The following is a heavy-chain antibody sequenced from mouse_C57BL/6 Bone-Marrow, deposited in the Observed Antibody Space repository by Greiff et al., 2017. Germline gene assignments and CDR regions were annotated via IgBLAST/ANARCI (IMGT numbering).Heavy chain of an antibody. D-gene: IGHD2-3*01. Sequence: VKLQESGAELARPGASVKLSCKASGYTFTSYGISWVKQRTGQGLEWIGEIYPRSGNTYYNEKFEGKATLTADKSSSTAYMELRSLTSEDSAVYFCARWGYCYYYAMDYWGQGTSVTVSS. J-gene: IGHJ4*01. V-gene: IGHV1-81*01. CDR2: IYPRSGNT. CDR1: GYTFTSYG. CDR3: ARWGYCYYYAMDY.